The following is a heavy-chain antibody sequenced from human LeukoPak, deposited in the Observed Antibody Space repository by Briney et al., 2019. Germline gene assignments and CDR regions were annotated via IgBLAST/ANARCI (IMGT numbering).Heavy chain of an antibody. Sequence: GGSLRLSCAASGFTFSSYSMNWVRQAPGKGLEWVSSISSSSSYIYYADSVKGRFTISRDNAKNSLYLQMNSLRAEDMALYYCAKTVRARREDWYFDLWGRGTLVTVSS. CDR1: GFTFSSYS. J-gene: IGHJ2*01. CDR2: ISSSSSYI. D-gene: IGHD1-14*01. CDR3: AKTVRARREDWYFDL. V-gene: IGHV3-21*04.